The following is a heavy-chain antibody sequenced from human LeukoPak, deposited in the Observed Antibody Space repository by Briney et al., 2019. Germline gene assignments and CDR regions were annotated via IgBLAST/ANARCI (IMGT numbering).Heavy chain of an antibody. D-gene: IGHD3-22*01. CDR1: GFTFSSYA. Sequence: GGSLRLSCAASGFTFSSYAMSWVRQAPGKGLEWVSAISNSGGSIYYADSVKGRFTISRDNSKNTLYLQMNSLRAEDTAVYYCAKDSPYYYDSSGYYSDYFDYWGQGTLVTVSS. V-gene: IGHV3-23*01. CDR2: ISNSGGSI. CDR3: AKDSPYYYDSSGYYSDYFDY. J-gene: IGHJ4*02.